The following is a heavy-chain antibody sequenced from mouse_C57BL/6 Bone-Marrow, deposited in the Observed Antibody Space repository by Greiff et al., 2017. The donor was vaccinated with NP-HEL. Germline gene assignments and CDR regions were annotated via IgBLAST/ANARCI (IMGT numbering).Heavy chain of an antibody. D-gene: IGHD2-2*01. CDR3: ASTRDHGYPFDY. CDR2: IYPGSGST. Sequence: QVQLQQPGAELVKPGASVKMSCKASGYTFTSYWITWVKQRPGQGLAWIGDIYPGSGSTNYNEKFKSKATLTVDTSSSTAYMQLSSLTSEDSAVYYCASTRDHGYPFDYWGQGTTLTVSS. CDR1: GYTFTSYW. V-gene: IGHV1-55*01. J-gene: IGHJ2*01.